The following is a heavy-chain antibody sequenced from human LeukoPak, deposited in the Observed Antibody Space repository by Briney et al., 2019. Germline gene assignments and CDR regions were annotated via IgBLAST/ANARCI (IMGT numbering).Heavy chain of an antibody. J-gene: IGHJ4*02. CDR2: MNTDGSNT. V-gene: IGHV3-74*01. D-gene: IGHD4-23*01. CDR3: ARGSGNSYFDY. CDR1: GFTFSSYW. Sequence: GGSLRLSCAASGFTFSSYWMHWVRQAPGKGLEWVLGMNTDGSNTRYTDSVKGRFTISRDNAKNTVYLQMSSLRAEDTAVFYCARGSGNSYFDYWGLGTLVTVSS.